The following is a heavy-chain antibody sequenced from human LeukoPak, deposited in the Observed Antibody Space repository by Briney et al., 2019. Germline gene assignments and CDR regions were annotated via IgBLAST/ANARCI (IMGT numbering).Heavy chain of an antibody. J-gene: IGHJ3*02. D-gene: IGHD3-22*01. Sequence: PSETLSLTCTVSGGSISSYYWSWIRQPPGKGLEWIGYIYYSGSTNYNPSLKSRVTISVDTSKNQFTLKLSSVTAADTAVYYCARVPAYYDSSGYYDDAFDIWGQGTMVTVSS. V-gene: IGHV4-59*12. CDR1: GGSISSYY. CDR3: ARVPAYYDSSGYYDDAFDI. CDR2: IYYSGST.